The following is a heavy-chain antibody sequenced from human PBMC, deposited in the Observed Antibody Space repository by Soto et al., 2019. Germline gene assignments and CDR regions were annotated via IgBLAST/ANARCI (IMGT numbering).Heavy chain of an antibody. D-gene: IGHD1-26*01. CDR2: IVNTGSRYQSEST. CDR3: ARGRDWFDT. Sequence: QLLLQESASGPVKPSQTLSLTCAVSGASVSSAGSSWTWTRQSPGKGLEWIGYIVNTGSRYQSESTSYNPSPESRVTISVDKSNNQVSLRLTSVTAADTAVYFCARGRDWFDTWGQGTLVTVSS. CDR1: GASVSSAGSS. J-gene: IGHJ5*02. V-gene: IGHV4-30-2*06.